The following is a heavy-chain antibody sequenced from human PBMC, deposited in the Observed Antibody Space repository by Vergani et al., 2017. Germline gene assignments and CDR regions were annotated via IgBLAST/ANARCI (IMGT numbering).Heavy chain of an antibody. V-gene: IGHV1-46*01. D-gene: IGHD3-10*01. CDR2: INPSGGST. J-gene: IGHJ6*02. CDR1: GYTFTSYY. Sequence: QVQLVQSGAEVKKPGASVKVSCKASGYTFTSYYMHWVRQAPGQGLEWMGIINPSGGSTSYAQKFQGRVTMTRDTSTSTVYMELSSLRSEDTAVYYCAKDISLFLGNYGYYYGMDVWGQGTTVTVSS. CDR3: AKDISLFLGNYGYYYGMDV.